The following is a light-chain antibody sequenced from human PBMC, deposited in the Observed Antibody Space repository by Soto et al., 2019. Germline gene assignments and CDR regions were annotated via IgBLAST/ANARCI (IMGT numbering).Light chain of an antibody. V-gene: IGLV1-40*01. CDR1: SSNIGGGYE. J-gene: IGLJ1*01. Sequence: QSVLTQPPSVSETPGQRVTISCSGSSSNIGGGYEAHWYQQFPGTAPKLLIYKNNNRPSGVPDRVSGSNSGTSASLATTGLQAADEAEYYCQASDSSLRGYVFGTGTKVTVL. CDR3: QASDSSLRGYV. CDR2: KNN.